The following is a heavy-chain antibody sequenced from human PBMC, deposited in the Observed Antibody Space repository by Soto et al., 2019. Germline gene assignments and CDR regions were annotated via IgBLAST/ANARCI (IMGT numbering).Heavy chain of an antibody. J-gene: IGHJ6*02. V-gene: IGHV3-23*01. CDR3: AKGRYGAHYYYYAMDV. CDR2: ISGSGGST. Sequence: EVQLLESGGGLVQPGGSLRLSCAASGFTFSSYAMTWVRQAPGKGLEWVSAISGSGGSTSYADSVKGRFTISRDNSKNKLFLQMNSLRAEDTAVYYCAKGRYGAHYYYYAMDVWGQGTTVTVSS. CDR1: GFTFSSYA. D-gene: IGHD4-17*01.